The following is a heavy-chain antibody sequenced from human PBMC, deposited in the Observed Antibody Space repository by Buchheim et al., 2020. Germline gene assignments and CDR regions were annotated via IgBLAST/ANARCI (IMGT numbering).Heavy chain of an antibody. V-gene: IGHV4-31*01. CDR2: IYYSGSP. D-gene: IGHD6-19*01. J-gene: IGHJ6*02. CDR3: ARDAGPKGSGWYGALGMDV. CDR1: GGSISSGGYY. Sequence: QVQLQESGPGLVKPSQTLSLTCTVSGGSISSGGYYWSWIRQHPGKGLEWIGYIYYSGSPYYNPSLKSLFTISLDTSKNQFSLKLSSVTAADTAVYYCARDAGPKGSGWYGALGMDVWGQGTT.